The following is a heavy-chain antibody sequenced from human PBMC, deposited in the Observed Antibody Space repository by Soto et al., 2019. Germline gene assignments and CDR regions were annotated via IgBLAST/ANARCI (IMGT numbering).Heavy chain of an antibody. D-gene: IGHD1-7*01. CDR1: GYSFTSYW. CDR2: IFPGDSDT. J-gene: IGHJ6*02. Sequence: GESLKISCKGSGYSFTSYWIGWVRQMPGKGLEWMGIIFPGDSDTRYSPSFQGQVTISADKSITTAYLQWSSLKTSDTAIYYCTRFQELLSHYGMDVWGQGTMVTVSS. CDR3: TRFQELLSHYGMDV. V-gene: IGHV5-51*01.